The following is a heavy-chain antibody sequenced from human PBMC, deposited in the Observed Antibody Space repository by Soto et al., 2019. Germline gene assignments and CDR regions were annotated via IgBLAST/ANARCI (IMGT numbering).Heavy chain of an antibody. CDR3: ARPYCDTTAYGLDP. Sequence: SETLSLTCTVSGASISTDYWSWIRQSPGKGLEWIGYIYYGGSINYNPSLKSRVIISVDTSKNQFFLRLSSVTTADTAVYYCARPYCDTTAYGLDPWGQGTLVTVSS. J-gene: IGHJ5*02. D-gene: IGHD3-22*01. CDR1: GASISTDY. CDR2: IYYGGSI. V-gene: IGHV4-59*01.